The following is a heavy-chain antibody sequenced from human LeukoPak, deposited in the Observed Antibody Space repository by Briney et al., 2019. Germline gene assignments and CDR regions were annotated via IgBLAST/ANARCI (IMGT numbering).Heavy chain of an antibody. CDR2: IIPIFGTA. CDR3: ARSIVVVPAAIHPLDY. J-gene: IGHJ4*02. V-gene: IGHV1-69*01. CDR1: GGTFSSYA. D-gene: IGHD2-2*01. Sequence: ASVKVSCKASGGTFSSYAISWVRQAPGQGLEWMGGIIPIFGTANYAQKFQGRVTITADESTSTAYMELSSLRSVDTAVYYCARSIVVVPAAIHPLDYWGQGTLVTVSS.